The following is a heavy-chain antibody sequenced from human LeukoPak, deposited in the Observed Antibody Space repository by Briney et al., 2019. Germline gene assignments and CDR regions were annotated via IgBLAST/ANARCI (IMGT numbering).Heavy chain of an antibody. V-gene: IGHV3-66*01. Sequence: GGSLRLSCAVSGFTVTNDYMNWVRQAPGKGLEWVSIIYSGGSTYYADSVKGRFTISRDNSKNTLYLQMNSLRAEDTAVYYCAKDYYYGSGSLGALDAFDIWGQGTMVTVSS. CDR3: AKDYYYGSGSLGALDAFDI. J-gene: IGHJ3*02. D-gene: IGHD3-10*01. CDR1: GFTVTNDY. CDR2: IYSGGST.